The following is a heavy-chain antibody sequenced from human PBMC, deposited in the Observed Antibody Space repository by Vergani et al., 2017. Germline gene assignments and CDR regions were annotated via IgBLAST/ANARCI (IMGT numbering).Heavy chain of an antibody. D-gene: IGHD5-18*01. CDR1: GFTFDDYA. J-gene: IGHJ6*02. V-gene: IGHV3-9*01. CDR3: AKDMSLTSRGIQLWSGNYGMDV. CDR2: ISWNSGSI. Sequence: EVQLVESGGGLVQPGRSLRLSCAASGFTFDDYAMHWVRQAPGKGLEWVSGISWNSGSIGYADSVKGRFTISRDNAKNSLYLQMNSLRAEDTALYYCAKDMSLTSRGIQLWSGNYGMDVWGQGP.